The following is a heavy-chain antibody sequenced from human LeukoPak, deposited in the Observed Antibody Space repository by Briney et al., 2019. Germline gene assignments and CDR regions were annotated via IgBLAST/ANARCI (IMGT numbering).Heavy chain of an antibody. CDR2: LRDGGKTT. D-gene: IGHD3-9*01. V-gene: IGHV3-48*02. CDR1: GFTFTDYS. J-gene: IGHJ4*02. Sequence: GGSLRLSCAASGFTFTDYSMNWVRQAPGKGLEWISNLRDGGKTTLYADSVKGRFTVSGDNSKNSLYLQMNSLRDEDTAVYYCARDDDWAFDCWGQGTLVTVAP. CDR3: ARDDDWAFDC.